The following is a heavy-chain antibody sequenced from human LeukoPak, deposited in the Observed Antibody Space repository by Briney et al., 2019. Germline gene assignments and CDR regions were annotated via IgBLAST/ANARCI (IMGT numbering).Heavy chain of an antibody. V-gene: IGHV4-34*01. CDR1: GGSFSGYY. Sequence: SETLSLTCAVYGGSFSGYYWSWIRQPPGKGLEWIGEINHSGSTNYNPSLKSRVTISVDTSKNQFSLKLSSVTAADTAVYYCARGADYWGQGTLVTVSS. J-gene: IGHJ4*02. CDR2: INHSGST. CDR3: ARGADY.